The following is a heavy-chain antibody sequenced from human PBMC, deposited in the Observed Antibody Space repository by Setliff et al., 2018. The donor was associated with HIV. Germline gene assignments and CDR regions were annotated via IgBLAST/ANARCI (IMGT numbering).Heavy chain of an antibody. Sequence: KTSETLSLTCTVSGGSFSSTTYSWGWIRQPPGMGLEWIGSIHSSGTADYNPSLKSRVAMSVDTSRSQFSLKLRSVTAADTAVYYCARHKTNYDFYAFDVWGQGTMVTVSS. V-gene: IGHV4-39*01. J-gene: IGHJ3*01. CDR2: IHSSGTA. CDR3: ARHKTNYDFYAFDV. CDR1: GGSFSSTTYS. D-gene: IGHD3-3*01.